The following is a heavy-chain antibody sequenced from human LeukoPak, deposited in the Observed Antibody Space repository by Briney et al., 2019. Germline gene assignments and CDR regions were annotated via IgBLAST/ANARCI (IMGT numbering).Heavy chain of an antibody. D-gene: IGHD1-26*01. Sequence: SETLSLTCTVSGGSISSGDYYWSWIRQPPGKGLEWIGYIYYSGSTNYNPSLKSRVTISVDTSKNQFSLKLSSVTAADTAVYYCARGGGSYGFVLGAFDNWGQGTMVTVSS. J-gene: IGHJ3*02. CDR1: GGSISSGDYY. CDR2: IYYSGST. CDR3: ARGGGSYGFVLGAFDN. V-gene: IGHV4-61*08.